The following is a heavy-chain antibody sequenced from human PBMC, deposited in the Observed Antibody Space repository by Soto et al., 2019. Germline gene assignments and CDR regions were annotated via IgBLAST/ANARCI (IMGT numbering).Heavy chain of an antibody. Sequence: PGGSLRLSCAASGFSFEDYAMHWVRQAPGKGLEWVGRIKSNPAGGTVDYTAPVKGRFTISRDDSENTLYLQMDSLRPEDTAVYYCATSRASCFCFDYWGQGALVTLSS. CDR1: GFSFEDYA. J-gene: IGHJ4*02. CDR3: ATSRASCFCFDY. D-gene: IGHD2-2*01. CDR2: IKSNPAGGTV. V-gene: IGHV3-15*01.